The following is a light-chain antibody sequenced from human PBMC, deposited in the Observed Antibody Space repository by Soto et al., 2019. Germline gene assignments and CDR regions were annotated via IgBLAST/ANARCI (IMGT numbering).Light chain of an antibody. CDR2: DAL. V-gene: IGKV3-11*01. J-gene: IGKJ5*01. CDR3: QQRSDWQT. Sequence: EIVLTQSPATLSLSPGERATLSCRASQSVGSYLAWYQQKPGQAPRLLIYDALNTATGIPARFSGRGSGTDFPLTITSLEPEDSAVYYCQQRSDWQTFGQGTRLEIK. CDR1: QSVGSY.